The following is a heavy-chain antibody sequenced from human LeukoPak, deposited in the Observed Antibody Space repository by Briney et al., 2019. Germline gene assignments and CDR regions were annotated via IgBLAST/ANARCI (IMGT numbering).Heavy chain of an antibody. J-gene: IGHJ4*02. V-gene: IGHV4-61*02. CDR2: IYTSGST. CDR1: GGSISSGSDY. Sequence: SETLSLTCTVSGGSISSGSDYWSWIRQPAGKGLEWIGRIYTSGSTNYNPSLKSPVTISVDTSKNQFSLKLSSVTAADTAVYYCARRGPDSFDYWGQGTLVTVSS. CDR3: ARRGPDSFDY.